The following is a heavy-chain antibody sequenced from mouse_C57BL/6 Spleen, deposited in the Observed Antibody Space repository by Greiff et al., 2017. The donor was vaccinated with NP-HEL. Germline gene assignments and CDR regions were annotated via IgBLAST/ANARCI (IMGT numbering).Heavy chain of an antibody. CDR3: TFYYYGSSYVYFDY. CDR1: GFNIKDYY. CDR2: IDPEDGDT. D-gene: IGHD1-1*01. Sequence: VQLQQSGAELVRPGASVKLSCTASGFNIKDYYMHWVKQRPEQGLEWIGRIDPEDGDTEYAPKFQGKATMTADTSSNTAYLQLSSLTSEDTAVYYCTFYYYGSSYVYFDYWGQGTTLTVSS. V-gene: IGHV14-1*01. J-gene: IGHJ2*01.